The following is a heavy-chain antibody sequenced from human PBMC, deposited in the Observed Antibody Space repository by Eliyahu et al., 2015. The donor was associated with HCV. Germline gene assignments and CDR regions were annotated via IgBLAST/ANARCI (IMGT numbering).Heavy chain of an antibody. V-gene: IGHV3-48*02. Sequence: DSVKGRFTISRDDGXNSLYLQMNSLRDEDTAVYYCARGSAXYVETPDVWGQATTVTVSS. J-gene: IGHJ6*02. D-gene: IGHD3-9*01. CDR3: ARGSAXYVETPDV.